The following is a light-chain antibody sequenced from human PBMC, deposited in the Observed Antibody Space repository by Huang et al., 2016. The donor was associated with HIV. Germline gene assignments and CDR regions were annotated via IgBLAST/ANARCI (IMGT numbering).Light chain of an antibody. CDR2: GAS. J-gene: IGKJ5*01. CDR3: QQYNTWAT. Sequence: EIVMTQSPATQSVSPGERVTLSCRASQSINNYLAWYQQKPGQAPRPLIYGASTRVTGIPARFSGSGSGTEFTLTISSLQPEDFAIYYCQQYNTWATFGQGTRLEIK. CDR1: QSINNY. V-gene: IGKV3-15*01.